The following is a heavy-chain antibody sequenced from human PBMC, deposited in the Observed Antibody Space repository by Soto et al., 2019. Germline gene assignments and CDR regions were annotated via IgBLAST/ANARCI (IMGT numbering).Heavy chain of an antibody. CDR1: GGTFSSYA. Sequence: SVKVSCKAAGGTFSSYAISWVRQAPGQGLEWMGGIIPIFGTANYAQKFQGRVTITADKSTSTAYMELSSLRSEDTAVYYCARDLGDGGRGAYSFDPWGQGTLVTVSS. J-gene: IGHJ5*02. CDR2: IIPIFGTA. D-gene: IGHD1-26*01. CDR3: ARDLGDGGRGAYSFDP. V-gene: IGHV1-69*06.